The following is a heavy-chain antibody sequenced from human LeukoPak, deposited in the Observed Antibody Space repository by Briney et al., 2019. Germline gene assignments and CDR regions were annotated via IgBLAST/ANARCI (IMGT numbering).Heavy chain of an antibody. D-gene: IGHD2-15*01. J-gene: IGHJ4*02. V-gene: IGHV3-33*01. CDR2: IWYDGSYK. Sequence: PGGSLSLSCAASACTFSSYGMRWLGQAPAKGLEWVAVIWYDGSYKYYADSVKGRFTISRDNSKHTLYLQMNSLRAEDTAVYTCARDFCSGGSCYYFDYWGQGTLVTVSS. CDR1: ACTFSSYG. CDR3: ARDFCSGGSCYYFDY.